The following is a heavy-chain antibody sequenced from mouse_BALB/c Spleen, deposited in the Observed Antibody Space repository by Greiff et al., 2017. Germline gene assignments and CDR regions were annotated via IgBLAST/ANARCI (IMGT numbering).Heavy chain of an antibody. CDR3: ARYYGSSYGFAY. V-gene: IGHV1-87*01. CDR1: GYTFTSYW. CDR2: IYPGDGDT. D-gene: IGHD1-1*01. J-gene: IGHJ3*01. Sequence: VQRVESGAELARPGASVKLSCKASGYTFTSYWMQWVKQRPGQGLEWIGAIYPGDGDTRYTQKFKGKATLTADKSSSTAYMQLSSLASEDSAVYYCARYYGSSYGFAYWGQGTLVTVSA.